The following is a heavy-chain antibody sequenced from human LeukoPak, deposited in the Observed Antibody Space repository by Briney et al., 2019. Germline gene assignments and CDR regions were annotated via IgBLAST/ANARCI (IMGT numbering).Heavy chain of an antibody. V-gene: IGHV1-2*02. CDR2: INPNSGGT. CDR3: TTDIVVAATFDY. CDR1: GYSFIGYY. J-gene: IGHJ4*02. D-gene: IGHD6-13*01. Sequence: ASVKVSCKASGYSFIGYYMHWVRQAPGQGLEWMGWINPNSGGTNYAQEFQGRATMTRDTSITTAYMELSRLRSDDTAVYYCTTDIVVAATFDYWGQGTLVTVSS.